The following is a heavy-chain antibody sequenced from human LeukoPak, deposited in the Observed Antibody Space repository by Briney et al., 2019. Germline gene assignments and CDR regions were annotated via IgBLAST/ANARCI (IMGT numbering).Heavy chain of an antibody. V-gene: IGHV3-30-3*01. CDR1: GFTFSSYA. CDR3: ARGYYDFWSGRFDY. J-gene: IGHJ4*02. CDR2: ISYDGSNK. D-gene: IGHD3-3*01. Sequence: GGSLRLSCAASGFTFSSYAMHWVRQAPGKGLEWVAVISYDGSNKYYADSVKGRFTISRDNSKNTLYLQMNSLRAEDTAVYYCARGYYDFWSGRFDYWGQGTLVTVSS.